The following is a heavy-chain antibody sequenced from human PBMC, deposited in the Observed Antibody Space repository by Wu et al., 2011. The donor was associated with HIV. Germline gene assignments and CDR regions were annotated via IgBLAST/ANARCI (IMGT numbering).Heavy chain of an antibody. V-gene: IGHV1-2*02. Sequence: QVQLVQSGAEVKKPGASAKVSCKASGYTFSGYHIHWVRQAPGQGLEWVGWINPNSGATQCAKKFQERVTITADESTSTTYIELSSLRSEDTAVYYCTTLLSYWGQGTLVTVSS. CDR2: INPNSGAT. J-gene: IGHJ4*02. D-gene: IGHD3-10*01. CDR3: TTLLSY. CDR1: GYTFSGYH.